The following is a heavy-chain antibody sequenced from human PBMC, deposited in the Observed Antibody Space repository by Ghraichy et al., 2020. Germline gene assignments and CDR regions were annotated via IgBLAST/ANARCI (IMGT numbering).Heavy chain of an antibody. J-gene: IGHJ6*02. CDR2: ISTGGDRT. V-gene: IGHV3-23*01. Sequence: GALRLSCAASGFTFTNFAMSLVRQAPGKGLEWVSGISTGGDRTYYGDSVKGRFTISRDNSKNPLHLQMNSLRAEDTALYYCVKDPYCGGDCDNPHQKSFYYGMDVWGQGTTVTVSS. D-gene: IGHD2-21*02. CDR3: VKDPYCGGDCDNPHQKSFYYGMDV. CDR1: GFTFTNFA.